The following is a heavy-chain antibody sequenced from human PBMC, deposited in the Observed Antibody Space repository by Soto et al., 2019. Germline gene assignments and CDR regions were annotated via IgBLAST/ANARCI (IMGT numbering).Heavy chain of an antibody. CDR2: ISAYNGNT. Sequence: GASVKVSCKASDYTFRNYGISWVRQAPGQGLEWMGWISAYNGNTKYAQKLQGRVTMTTDTSTSTAYMELRSLRSDDTAVYYCARRAPPMDVWGQGTTVTVSS. V-gene: IGHV1-18*01. J-gene: IGHJ6*02. CDR1: DYTFRNYG. CDR3: ARRAPPMDV.